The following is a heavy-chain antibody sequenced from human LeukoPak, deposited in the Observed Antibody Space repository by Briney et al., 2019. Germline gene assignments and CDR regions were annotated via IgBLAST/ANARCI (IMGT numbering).Heavy chain of an antibody. D-gene: IGHD6-13*01. CDR2: INWNGGST. J-gene: IGHJ4*02. V-gene: IGHV3-20*04. CDR3: ARDGKPGIAAAGGATSFDY. Sequence: GGSLRLSCAASGFTFDDYGMSWVRQAPGKGLEWVSGINWNGGSTGYADSVKGRFTISRDNAKNSLYLQMNSLRAEDTALYYCARDGKPGIAAAGGATSFDYWGQGTLVTVSS. CDR1: GFTFDDYG.